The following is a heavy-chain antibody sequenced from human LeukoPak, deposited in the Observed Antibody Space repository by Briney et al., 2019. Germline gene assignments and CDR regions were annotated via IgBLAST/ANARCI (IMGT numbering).Heavy chain of an antibody. CDR2: IIHSGRV. Sequence: SETPSLTCAVFGGSFSGYYWNWIRQPPGRGLEWIGEIIHSGRVNYNPSFKSQVTISVDKSKNQFSLKLSSVTAADTAVYYCARVSAAVAGPSLDYWGQGTLVTVSS. CDR3: ARVSAAVAGPSLDY. V-gene: IGHV4-34*12. J-gene: IGHJ4*02. D-gene: IGHD6-19*01. CDR1: GGSFSGYY.